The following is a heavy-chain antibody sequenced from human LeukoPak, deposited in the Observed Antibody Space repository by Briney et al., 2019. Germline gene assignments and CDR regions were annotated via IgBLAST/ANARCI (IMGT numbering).Heavy chain of an antibody. J-gene: IGHJ5*02. CDR3: ARRVGPSTRPIVLRFLNRPTNWFDP. CDR1: GGSISSGSYY. D-gene: IGHD3-3*01. V-gene: IGHV4-61*02. CDR2: IYTSGST. Sequence: PSQTLSLTCTVSGGSISSGSYYWSWIRQPAGKGLEWIGRIYTSGSTNYNPSLKSRVTISVDTSKNQFSLKLSSVTAADTAVYYCARRVGPSTRPIVLRFLNRPTNWFDPWGQGTLVTVSS.